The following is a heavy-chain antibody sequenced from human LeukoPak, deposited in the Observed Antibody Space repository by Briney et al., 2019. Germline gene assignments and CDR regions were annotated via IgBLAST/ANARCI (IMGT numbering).Heavy chain of an antibody. J-gene: IGHJ4*02. D-gene: IGHD3-3*01. CDR1: GGSINNYY. CDR2: IYYSGTT. V-gene: IGHV4-59*01. CDR3: ARGDDFLSGYSFGY. Sequence: PSETLSLTCAISGGSINNYYWSWIRQPPGKGLEWIGYIYYSGTTNYSPSLNSRVNISLDTAKNQFSLRLTSVTAADTAVYYCARGDDFLSGYSFGYWGQGTLVTVSS.